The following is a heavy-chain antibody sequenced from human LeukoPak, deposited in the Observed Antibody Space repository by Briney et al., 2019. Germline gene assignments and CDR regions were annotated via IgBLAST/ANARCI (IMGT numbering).Heavy chain of an antibody. J-gene: IGHJ4*02. Sequence: LSLTCTVSGGSISSSSYYWGWIRQAPGKGLEWVAVISYDGSNKYYADSVKGRFTISRDNSKNTLYLQMNSLRAEDTAVYYCARDPRGPVLRFLEWLYFLDYWGQGTLVTVSS. CDR3: ARDPRGPVLRFLEWLYFLDY. CDR1: GGSISSSS. D-gene: IGHD3-3*01. V-gene: IGHV3-30-3*01. CDR2: ISYDGSNK.